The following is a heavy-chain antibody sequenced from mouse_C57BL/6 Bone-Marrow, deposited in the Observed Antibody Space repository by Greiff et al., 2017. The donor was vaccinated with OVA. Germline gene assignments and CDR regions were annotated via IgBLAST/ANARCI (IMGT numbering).Heavy chain of an antibody. D-gene: IGHD1-1*02. J-gene: IGHJ2*01. V-gene: IGHV3-6*01. CDR2: ISYDGSN. CDR3: ARDDGGGFDY. Sequence: EVKLMESGPGLVKPSQSLSLTCSATGYSITSGYYWNWIRQSPGNKLEWMGYISYDGSNYYNPSLKNRISITRDTSKNQFFLKLSAVTTENTAAYYGARDDGGGFDYWGQGTTLTVSS. CDR1: GYSITSGYY.